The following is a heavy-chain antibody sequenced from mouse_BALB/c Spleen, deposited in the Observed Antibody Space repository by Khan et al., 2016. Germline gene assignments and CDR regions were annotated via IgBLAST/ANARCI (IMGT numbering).Heavy chain of an antibody. V-gene: IGHV10-1*02. CDR2: IRSKSNNYAT. CDR3: VRHGNYAIDY. D-gene: IGHD2-1*01. CDR1: GFTFNTYA. J-gene: IGHJ4*01. Sequence: EVQLVESGGGLVQPKGSLKLSCAASGFTFNTYAMNWVRQAPGKGLEWVARIRSKSNNYATYYADSVKDRFTISRDDSQSMLYLQMNNLKTEDTAMYYCVRHGNYAIDYWGQGTSVTVSS.